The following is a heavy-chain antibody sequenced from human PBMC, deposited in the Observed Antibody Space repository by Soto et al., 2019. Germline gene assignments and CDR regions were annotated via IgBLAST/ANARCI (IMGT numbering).Heavy chain of an antibody. J-gene: IGHJ4*02. CDR2: IFHSGST. CDR3: AREFSDDYWNGYSSQGYFDN. V-gene: IGHV4-61*08. D-gene: IGHD3-3*01. Sequence: PEETLSLTCTVSRGSVSGRAYYWSWIRQSPGKGLEWIGYIFHSGSTKYNPSLKSRATISVDTSTNQFSLQLTSVTAADTAVYYCAREFSDDYWNGYSSQGYFDNWGQGTQVTVSS. CDR1: RGSVSGRAYY.